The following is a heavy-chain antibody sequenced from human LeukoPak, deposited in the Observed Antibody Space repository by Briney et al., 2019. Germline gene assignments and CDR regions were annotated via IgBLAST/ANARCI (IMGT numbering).Heavy chain of an antibody. CDR1: GFTFSIYW. J-gene: IGHJ4*02. CDR2: IKEDGSEK. CDR3: ASGRQLGY. Sequence: GGSLRLSCAASGFTFSIYWMSWVRQAPGKGLEWVANIKEDGSEKYYVDSVKGRFTISRDNARNSLYLQMNSLRAEDTAVYYCASGRQLGYWGQGTLVTVSS. V-gene: IGHV3-7*01. D-gene: IGHD6-13*01.